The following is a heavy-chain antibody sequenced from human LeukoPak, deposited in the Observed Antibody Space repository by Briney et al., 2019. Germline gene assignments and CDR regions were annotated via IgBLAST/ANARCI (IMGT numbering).Heavy chain of an antibody. J-gene: IGHJ4*02. D-gene: IGHD6-13*01. Sequence: PSETLSLTCTVSGGSISSYYWSWIRQPPGKGLEWIGYIYYSGSTNYNPSLKSRVTMSVDTSKNQFSLKLSSVTAADTAVYYCARVGELVDDWGQGTLVTVSS. V-gene: IGHV4-59*01. CDR3: ARVGELVDD. CDR2: IYYSGST. CDR1: GGSISSYY.